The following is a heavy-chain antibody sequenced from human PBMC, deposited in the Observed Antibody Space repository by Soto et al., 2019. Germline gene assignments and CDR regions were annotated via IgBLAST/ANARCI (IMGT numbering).Heavy chain of an antibody. V-gene: IGHV1-8*01. Sequence: ASVKVSCKASGYTFTSYDINWVRQATGQGLEWMGWMNPNSGNTGYAQKFQGRVTMTRNTSISTAYMELSSLRSEDTAVYYCARASVFYGDYAWHHPPAYWGQGTLVPGSS. CDR2: MNPNSGNT. J-gene: IGHJ1*01. CDR3: ARASVFYGDYAWHHPPAY. CDR1: GYTFTSYD. D-gene: IGHD4-17*01.